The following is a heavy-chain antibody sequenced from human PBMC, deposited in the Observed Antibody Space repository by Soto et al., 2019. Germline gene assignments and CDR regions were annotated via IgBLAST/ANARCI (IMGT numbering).Heavy chain of an antibody. D-gene: IGHD3-22*01. CDR2: ISADSGNT. CDR3: ARERYDSSGPPLY. Sequence: QVQLVQSGAEVKKPGASVKVSCKASGFTFINYGFAWVRQAPGQGLEWMGWISADSGNTNYAQKLQGRVTMTTDTSTSTAYMELRRLTSDDTAVYYCARERYDSSGPPLYWGQGTLVTVAS. J-gene: IGHJ4*02. CDR1: GFTFINYG. V-gene: IGHV1-18*04.